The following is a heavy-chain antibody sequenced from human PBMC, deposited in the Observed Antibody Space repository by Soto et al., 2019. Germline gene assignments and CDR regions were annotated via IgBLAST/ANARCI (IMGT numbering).Heavy chain of an antibody. J-gene: IGHJ6*03. Sequence: SETLSLTCAVYGGSFSGYYWSWIRQPPGKGLEWIGEINHSGSTNYNPSLKSRVTISVDTSKNQFSLKLSSVTAADTAVYYCARGRSVVVPAAMRFHYYYYMDVWGKGTTVTVSS. CDR2: INHSGST. D-gene: IGHD2-2*01. CDR3: ARGRSVVVPAAMRFHYYYYMDV. CDR1: GGSFSGYY. V-gene: IGHV4-34*01.